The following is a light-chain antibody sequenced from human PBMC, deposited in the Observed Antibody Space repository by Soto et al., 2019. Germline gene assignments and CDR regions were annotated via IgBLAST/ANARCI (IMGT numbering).Light chain of an antibody. Sequence: QSVLTQPPSASGSPGQSVTISCTGTSSDVGGYNYVSWYQQHPGKAPKLMISEVNKRPSGVPDRFSGSKSGNTASLTVSGLQAEDDADYYCSSYAGGPYVFGTGTKLTVL. CDR2: EVN. CDR1: SSDVGGYNY. V-gene: IGLV2-8*01. J-gene: IGLJ1*01. CDR3: SSYAGGPYV.